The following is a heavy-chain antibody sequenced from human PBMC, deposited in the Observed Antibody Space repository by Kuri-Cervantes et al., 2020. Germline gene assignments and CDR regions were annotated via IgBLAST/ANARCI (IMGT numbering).Heavy chain of an antibody. D-gene: IGHD2-21*02. J-gene: IGHJ4*02. V-gene: IGHV3-21*01. Sequence: GESLKISCAASGFTFSSYSMNWVRQAPGKGLEWVSSISSSSSYIYYADSVKGRFTISRDNSKNTLYLQMNSLRAEDTAVYYCARAARAVVTAIDSQGGWYYFDYWGQGTLVTVSS. CDR1: GFTFSSYS. CDR3: ARAARAVVTAIDSQGGWYYFDY. CDR2: ISSSSSYI.